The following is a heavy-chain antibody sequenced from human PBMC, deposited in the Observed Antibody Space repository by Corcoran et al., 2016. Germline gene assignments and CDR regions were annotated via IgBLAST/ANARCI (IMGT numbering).Heavy chain of an antibody. D-gene: IGHD3-22*01. CDR3: ARHSTYYYDSSVYPWGMDV. CDR1: GYSFTSYW. CDR2: IYPGDSDT. Sequence: EVQLVQSGAEVKKPGESLKISCKGSGYSFTSYWIGWVRQMPGKGLEWMGIIYPGDSDTRYRPSFQGQVTISADKSISTAYLQWSSRKASDTAMYYCARHSTYYYDSSVYPWGMDVWGQGTTVTVSS. J-gene: IGHJ6*02. V-gene: IGHV5-51*01.